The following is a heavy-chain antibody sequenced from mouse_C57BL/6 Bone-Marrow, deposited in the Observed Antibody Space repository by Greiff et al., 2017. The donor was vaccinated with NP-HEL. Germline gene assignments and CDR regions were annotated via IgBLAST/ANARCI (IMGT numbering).Heavy chain of an antibody. Sequence: EVQLQESGPGLVKPSQSLSLTCSVPGYSITSGYYWNWIRRFPGNKLEWVGSISYDGSNNYSPSLKNRISITRDTSKNQFFLKLNSVTAEETATYYCARAYGNYLDYWGQGTTLTVSS. V-gene: IGHV3-6*01. CDR2: ISYDGSN. J-gene: IGHJ2*01. D-gene: IGHD2-10*02. CDR3: ARAYGNYLDY. CDR1: GYSITSGYY.